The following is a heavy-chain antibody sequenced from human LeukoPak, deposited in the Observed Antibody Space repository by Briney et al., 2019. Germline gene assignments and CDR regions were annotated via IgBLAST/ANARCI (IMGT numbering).Heavy chain of an antibody. CDR1: GYTFTSYG. Sequence: ASVKVSCKASGYTFTSYGISWVRQAPGQGLEWMGWISVYNGDTKYAQKVQGRVTMTTDTSTSTAYMELRSLRSDDTAVYYCARTYYYASGSYPCFDYWGQGTLVTVSS. CDR3: ARTYYYASGSYPCFDY. CDR2: ISVYNGDT. D-gene: IGHD3-10*01. J-gene: IGHJ4*02. V-gene: IGHV1-18*01.